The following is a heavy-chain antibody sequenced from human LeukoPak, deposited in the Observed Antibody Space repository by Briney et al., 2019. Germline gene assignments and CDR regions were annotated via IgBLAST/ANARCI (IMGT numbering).Heavy chain of an antibody. CDR2: INPTGAGT. D-gene: IGHD3-10*01. J-gene: IGHJ5*02. Sequence: ASVKVSCKASGYTFINNWMHWVRQAPGQGLEWIGLINPTGAGTLYAQKFQGRVTMTRDMSTSTDYMELSSLRSEDTAVYYCARDNSVGDIAWWFDPWGQGTLVTVSS. CDR3: ARDNSVGDIAWWFDP. V-gene: IGHV1-46*01. CDR1: GYTFINNW.